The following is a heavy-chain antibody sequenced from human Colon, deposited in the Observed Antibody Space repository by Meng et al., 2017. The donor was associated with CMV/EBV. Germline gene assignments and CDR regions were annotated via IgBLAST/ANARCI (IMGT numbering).Heavy chain of an antibody. CDR3: ARDDGYSGYRNWFDS. CDR1: SDSVNDYY. Sequence: GSLRLSCTVSSDSVNDYYWNWIRQSPGKGLEWIGNIYYSGRTSYNPSLKSRVTISLDKSKKQFSLRLTSVTAADTAVYYCARDDGYSGYRNWFDSWGQGILVTVSS. V-gene: IGHV4-59*02. J-gene: IGHJ5*01. CDR2: IYYSGRT. D-gene: IGHD5-12*01.